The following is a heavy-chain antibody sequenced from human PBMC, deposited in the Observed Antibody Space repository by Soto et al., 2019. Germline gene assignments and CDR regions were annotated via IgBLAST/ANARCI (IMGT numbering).Heavy chain of an antibody. CDR2: ITPILGTG. J-gene: IGHJ4*02. D-gene: IGHD2-15*01. CDR1: GGTFSSYT. CDR3: ARCGSCY. Sequence: QVHLVQSGAEVKKPGSSVKVSCKASGGTFSSYTISWVRQAPGHGLEWMGRITPILGTGNYAQEFQGRVIITADKSTSTAYMELSIHTSEETAVYDCARCGSCYWGQGTLVTVSS. V-gene: IGHV1-69*08.